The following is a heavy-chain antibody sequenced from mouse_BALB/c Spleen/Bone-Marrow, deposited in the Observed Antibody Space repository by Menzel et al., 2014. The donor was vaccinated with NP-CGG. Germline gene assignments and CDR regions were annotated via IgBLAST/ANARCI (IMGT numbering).Heavy chain of an antibody. CDR1: GFIFSSFG. CDR2: ISSGSSTI. D-gene: IGHD2-14*01. J-gene: IGHJ2*01. Sequence: EVMLVESGGGLVQPGGSRKVSCAASGFIFSSFGMHWVRQAPEKGLEWVAYISSGSSTIYYADTVKGRFTISRDNPKNTLFLQMSSLRSEDTALYYCARAYYRYPFDYWGQGTTLTVSS. V-gene: IGHV5-17*02. CDR3: ARAYYRYPFDY.